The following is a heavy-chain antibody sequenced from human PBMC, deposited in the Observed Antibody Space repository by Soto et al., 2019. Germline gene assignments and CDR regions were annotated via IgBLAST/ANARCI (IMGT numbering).Heavy chain of an antibody. D-gene: IGHD3-22*01. Sequence: PGGSLRLSCAASGFTFSSYAVSWVRLAPGKGPEWISSISGSGSTIYYADSVKGRFTISRDNSKNTLYLQMSSLRAEDTAVYYCAKVFYYYDSSGYYYFDYWGQGTLVTVSS. CDR2: ISGSGSTI. CDR3: AKVFYYYDSSGYYYFDY. CDR1: GFTFSSYA. V-gene: IGHV3-23*01. J-gene: IGHJ4*02.